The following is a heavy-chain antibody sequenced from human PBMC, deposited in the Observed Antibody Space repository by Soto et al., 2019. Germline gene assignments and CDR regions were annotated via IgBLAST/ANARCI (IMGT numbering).Heavy chain of an antibody. J-gene: IGHJ3*02. CDR3: ATDYSPSRSGIFYDAFDI. D-gene: IGHD3-10*01. CDR1: GFTFSNYW. V-gene: IGHV3-7*01. CDR2: IREDGSEK. Sequence: GGSLRLSCAASGFTFSNYWMTWVLQAPWKGLEWVANIREDGSEKNCVDSVKGRFTISRDNAKNSLYLQMNSLRAEDTAVYYCATDYSPSRSGIFYDAFDIWGQGTMVT.